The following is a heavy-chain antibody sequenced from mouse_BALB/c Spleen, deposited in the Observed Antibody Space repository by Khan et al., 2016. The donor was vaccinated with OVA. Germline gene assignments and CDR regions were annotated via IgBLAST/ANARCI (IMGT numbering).Heavy chain of an antibody. CDR1: GFTFSSYG. Sequence: EVQRVESGGGLVKPGGSLKLSCAASGFTFSSYGMSWVRQTPDKRLELVATINSNGGSTYYPDSVKGRFTISRDNAKNTLYLQMSSLKSEDTAMYYCARLARTINWCQGTTLTVSS. CDR3: ARLARTIN. V-gene: IGHV5-6-3*01. J-gene: IGHJ2*01. CDR2: INSNGGST.